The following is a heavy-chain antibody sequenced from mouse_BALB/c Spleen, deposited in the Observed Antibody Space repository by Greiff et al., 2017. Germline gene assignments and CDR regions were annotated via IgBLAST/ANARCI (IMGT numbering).Heavy chain of an antibody. D-gene: IGHD2-3*01. J-gene: IGHJ3*01. V-gene: IGHV1S29*02. Sequence: VQLKQSGPELVKPGASVKISCKASGYTFTDYNMHWVKQSPGKSLEWIGYIYPYNGGTGYNQKFKSKATLTVDNSSSTAYMELRSLTSEDSAVYYGARFDDAWFAYGGQGTRVTVSA. CDR2: IYPYNGGT. CDR1: GYTFTDYN. CDR3: ARFDDAWFAY.